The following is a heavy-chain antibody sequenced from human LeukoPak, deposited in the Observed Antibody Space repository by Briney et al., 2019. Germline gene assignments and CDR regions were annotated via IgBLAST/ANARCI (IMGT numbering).Heavy chain of an antibody. J-gene: IGHJ6*02. Sequence: PGGSLRLSCAGSGFTFSNYGMHWVRQAPGKGPEWVAVISYDGTNKYYADSVKGRFTISRDNSKNTLYLQMNSLRAEDTAVYYCARGTPSSSGWLYYGMDVWGQGTTVTVSS. CDR3: ARGTPSSSGWLYYGMDV. D-gene: IGHD6-19*01. CDR2: ISYDGTNK. CDR1: GFTFSNYG. V-gene: IGHV3-30*03.